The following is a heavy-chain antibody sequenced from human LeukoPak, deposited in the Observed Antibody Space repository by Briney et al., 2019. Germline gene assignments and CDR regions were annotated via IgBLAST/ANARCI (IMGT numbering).Heavy chain of an antibody. CDR1: GYTFTSYY. V-gene: IGHV1-46*01. Sequence: ASVKVSCKASGYTFTSYYMHWVRQAPGQGLEWMGIINPSGGSTSYAQKFQGRVTMTRDMSTSTVYMELSSLRSEDTAVYYCASSLGFWSGGREDYYYMDVWGKGTTVTVSS. CDR3: ASSLGFWSGGREDYYYMDV. J-gene: IGHJ6*03. CDR2: INPSGGST. D-gene: IGHD3-3*01.